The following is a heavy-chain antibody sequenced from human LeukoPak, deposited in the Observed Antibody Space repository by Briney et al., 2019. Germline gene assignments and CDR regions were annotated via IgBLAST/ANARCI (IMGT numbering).Heavy chain of an antibody. J-gene: IGHJ4*02. CDR3: ARGTRQWLFDY. CDR2: IYYSGST. V-gene: IGHV4-59*08. CDR1: GGSISSYY. Sequence: SETLSLTCTVSGGSISSYYWSWIRQPPGKGLEWIGYIYYSGSTNYNPSLKSRVTISVDTSKNQFSLKLSSVTAADTAVYYCARGTRQWLFDYWGQGTLVTVSS. D-gene: IGHD6-19*01.